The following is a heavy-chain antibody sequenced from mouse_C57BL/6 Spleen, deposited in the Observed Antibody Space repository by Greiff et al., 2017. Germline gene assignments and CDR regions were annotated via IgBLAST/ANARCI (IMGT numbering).Heavy chain of an antibody. V-gene: IGHV14-3*01. CDR2: IDPANGNT. J-gene: IGHJ3*01. D-gene: IGHD1-1*01. CDR3: AIYYYGSSYRWFAY. Sequence: EVQLVESVAELVRPGASVKLSCTASGFNIKNTYMHWVKQRPEQGLEWIGRIDPANGNTKYAPKFQGKATITADTSSNTAYLQLSSLTSEDTAIYYCAIYYYGSSYRWFAYWGQGTLVTVSA. CDR1: GFNIKNTY.